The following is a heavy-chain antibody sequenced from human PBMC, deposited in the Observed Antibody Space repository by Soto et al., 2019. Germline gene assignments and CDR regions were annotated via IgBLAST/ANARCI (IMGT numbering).Heavy chain of an antibody. CDR1: GFTFSSYW. CDR2: INQDGSDK. J-gene: IGHJ4*02. CDR3: ARGFELELLRGSRGWAWWY. D-gene: IGHD1-7*01. V-gene: IGHV3-7*03. Sequence: PGGSLRLSCATSGFTFSSYWMSWVRQAPGKGLEWAANINQDGSDKYYVDSVKGRFTISRDNAKNSLYLQMNSLRAEDTAVYYCARGFELELLRGSRGWAWWYWGQGTLVTVSS.